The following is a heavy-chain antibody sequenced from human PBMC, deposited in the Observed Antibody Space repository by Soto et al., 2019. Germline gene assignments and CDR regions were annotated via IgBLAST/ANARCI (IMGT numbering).Heavy chain of an antibody. CDR1: GFTFSSYA. D-gene: IGHD6-6*01. CDR3: ARDKGQLVPADGY. J-gene: IGHJ4*02. V-gene: IGHV3-30-3*01. Sequence: GSLRLSCAASGFTFSSYAMHWVRQAPGKGLEWVAVISYDGSNKYYADSVKGRFTISRDNSKNTLYLQMNSLRAEDTAVCYCARDKGQLVPADGYWGQGTLVTVSS. CDR2: ISYDGSNK.